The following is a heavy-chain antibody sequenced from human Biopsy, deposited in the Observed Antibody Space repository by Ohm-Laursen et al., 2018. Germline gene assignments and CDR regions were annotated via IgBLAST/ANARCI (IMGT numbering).Heavy chain of an antibody. CDR1: GGSFNGYF. D-gene: IGHD6-13*01. V-gene: IGHV4-34*01. CDR2: ITQSGIT. J-gene: IGHJ6*02. CDR3: ARVPLPGIGAAYQGRFLYGMDV. Sequence: SETLSLTCAVYGGSFNGYFWSWIRQPPGKGLEWIGDITQSGITNYSPSLKSRVTITVDTARKQFSLSLRPVTAADTAVYYCARVPLPGIGAAYQGRFLYGMDVWGQGTTVSVSS.